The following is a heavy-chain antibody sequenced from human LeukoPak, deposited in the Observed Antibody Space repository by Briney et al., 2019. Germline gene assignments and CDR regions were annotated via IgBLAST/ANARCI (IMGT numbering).Heavy chain of an antibody. V-gene: IGHV3-48*01. CDR1: GFTFSRYN. CDR3: ARGLVGATLVYNWFDP. J-gene: IGHJ5*02. CDR2: ISSSSGAI. Sequence: GGSLRLSCAASGFTFSRYNMNWVRQAPGKGLEWVSYISSSSGAIYYADSVKGRFTISRDNAKNSLYLQMNSLRAEDTAVYYCARGLVGATLVYNWFDPWGQGTLVTVSS. D-gene: IGHD1-26*01.